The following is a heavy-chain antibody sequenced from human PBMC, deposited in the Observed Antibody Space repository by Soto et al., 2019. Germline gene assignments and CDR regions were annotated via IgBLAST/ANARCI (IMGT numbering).Heavy chain of an antibody. D-gene: IGHD3-3*02. CDR3: ASPKIAFYNWFDP. CDR1: GDSITSNGCF. V-gene: IGHV4-39*01. Sequence: SETLSLTCTVSGDSITSNGCFWAWIRQPPGKGLEWIGSIYYSGTTYYNPSLKSRVTISVDTSKNQFSLKLSSVTAADTAVYYCASPKIAFYNWFDPWGQGTPVTVS. J-gene: IGHJ5*02. CDR2: IYYSGTT.